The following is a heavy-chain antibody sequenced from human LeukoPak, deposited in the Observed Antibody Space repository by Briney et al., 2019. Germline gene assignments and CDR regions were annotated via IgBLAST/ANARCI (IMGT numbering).Heavy chain of an antibody. J-gene: IGHJ6*03. CDR3: ARGPYASGSYGRRGWVHYMDV. V-gene: IGHV3-48*03. CDR1: GFTFSSYE. Sequence: GGSLRLSCTASGFTFSSYEMNWVRQAPGKGLEWVSYISSSGSTIYYADSVKGRFTISRDNAKNSLYLQMNSLRAEDTAVYYCARGPYASGSYGRRGWVHYMDVWGKGTTVTISS. CDR2: ISSSGSTI. D-gene: IGHD3-10*01.